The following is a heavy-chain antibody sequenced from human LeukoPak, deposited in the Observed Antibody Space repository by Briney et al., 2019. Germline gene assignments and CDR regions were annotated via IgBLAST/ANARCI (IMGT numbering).Heavy chain of an antibody. Sequence: ASVKVSCKVSGYTLTELSMHWVRQAPGKGLEWMGGFDPEDGETIYAQKFQGRVTMTEDTSTDTAYMELSSLRSEDTAVYYCATDPPPGSGYHSSSWYSYWGQGTLVTVSS. J-gene: IGHJ4*02. CDR1: GYTLTELS. CDR2: FDPEDGET. CDR3: ATDPPPGSGYHSSSWYSY. V-gene: IGHV1-24*01. D-gene: IGHD6-13*01.